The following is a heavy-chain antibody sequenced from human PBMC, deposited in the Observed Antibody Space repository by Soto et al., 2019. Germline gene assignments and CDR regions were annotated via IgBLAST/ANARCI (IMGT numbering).Heavy chain of an antibody. CDR2: IYYGGST. J-gene: IGHJ6*02. D-gene: IGHD3-10*01. CDR1: GVSIRIYY. V-gene: IGHV4-59*01. Sequence: LTCTVSGVSIRIYYWSWIRQPPGEGLEWIGYIYYGGSTNYNPSLKSRVTMSLDTSKNQFSLKLSSVTAADTAVYYCARVSSKYGSGSYRYYGLDVWGQGTTVTVSS. CDR3: ARVSSKYGSGSYRYYGLDV.